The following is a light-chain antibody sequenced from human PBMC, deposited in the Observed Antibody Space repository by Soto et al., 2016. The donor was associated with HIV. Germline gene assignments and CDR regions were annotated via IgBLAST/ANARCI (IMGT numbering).Light chain of an antibody. J-gene: IGKJ4*01. Sequence: DIQMTQSPSTLSASVGDTVTITCRASQSISSWLAWYQQQPGKAPKLLIYKASSSESGVPSRFSGSGSGTEFTLTISSLQPDDFATYYCQQYNSYWHTFGGGTNVEI. CDR1: QSISSW. CDR3: QQYNSYWHT. CDR2: KAS. V-gene: IGKV1-5*03.